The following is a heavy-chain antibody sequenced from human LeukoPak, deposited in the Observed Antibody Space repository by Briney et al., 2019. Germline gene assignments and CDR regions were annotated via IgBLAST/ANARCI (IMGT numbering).Heavy chain of an antibody. Sequence: GGSLRLSCEASGFTFSSYGMHWVRQAPGKGLEWVAVISYDGSNKYYADSVKGRFTISRDNSKNTLCLQMNSLRTEDTAVYYCAKTRAAAGYSSFWFDPWGQGTLVTVSS. CDR3: AKTRAAAGYSSFWFDP. D-gene: IGHD6-13*01. J-gene: IGHJ5*02. CDR1: GFTFSSYG. CDR2: ISYDGSNK. V-gene: IGHV3-30*18.